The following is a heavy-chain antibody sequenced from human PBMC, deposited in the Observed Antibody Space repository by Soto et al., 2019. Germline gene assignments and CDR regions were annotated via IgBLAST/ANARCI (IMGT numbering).Heavy chain of an antibody. Sequence: QITLKESGPTLVRPTQTLTLTCSFSGFSLKTIGISVGWIRQPPGKALEWLALTYWDDDQRYSPSLKTWLTITKDASKNQVVLAMTNVDPVDTATYYCARSTSENFWSGPFDYWGPGIVVTVSS. D-gene: IGHD3-3*01. CDR1: GFSLKTIGIS. J-gene: IGHJ4*02. CDR3: ARSTSENFWSGPFDY. V-gene: IGHV2-5*02. CDR2: TYWDDDQ.